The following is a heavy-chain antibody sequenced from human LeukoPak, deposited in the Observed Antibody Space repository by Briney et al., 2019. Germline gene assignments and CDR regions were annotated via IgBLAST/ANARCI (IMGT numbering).Heavy chain of an antibody. CDR2: IQSITDGGTT. J-gene: IGHJ4*02. CDR1: GFTFSEAW. CDR3: TIDYDYAWGSYRLGY. Sequence: GGSLRLSCAASGFTFSEAWMSWVRQAPGKGLEWVGRIQSITDGGTTDYAAPVKGGFIISRDDSKNTLYLQLNSLETEDTAMYYCTIDYDYAWGSYRLGYWGQGTLVTVSS. V-gene: IGHV3-15*01. D-gene: IGHD3-16*02.